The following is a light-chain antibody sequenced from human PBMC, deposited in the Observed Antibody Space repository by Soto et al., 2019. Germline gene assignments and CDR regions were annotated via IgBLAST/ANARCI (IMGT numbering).Light chain of an antibody. J-gene: IGLJ2*01. V-gene: IGLV2-8*01. Sequence: QSALTQPPSASGSLGQSVTISCTGTSSDVGGYNYVSWHQQHPGKAPKVMIYEVTKRPPGVPDRFSGSKSGNTASLTVSGLPAEDEDDYYCSSFAGGGNPVLLGGGTKVTVL. CDR1: SSDVGGYNY. CDR3: SSFAGGGNPVL. CDR2: EVT.